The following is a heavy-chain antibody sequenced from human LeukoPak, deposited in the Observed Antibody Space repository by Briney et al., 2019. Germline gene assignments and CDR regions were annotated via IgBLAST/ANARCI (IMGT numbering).Heavy chain of an antibody. CDR1: GYTFTSYG. V-gene: IGHV1-18*01. D-gene: IGHD3-3*01. CDR3: ARGVGYDFWSGYQGNDY. Sequence: VASVKVSCKPSGYTFTSYGISCVRQAPEQGLEWMGWISAYNGNTNYAQKLQGRVTMTTDTSTSTAYMELRSLRSDDTAVYYCARGVGYDFWSGYQGNDYWGQGTLVTVSS. CDR2: ISAYNGNT. J-gene: IGHJ4*02.